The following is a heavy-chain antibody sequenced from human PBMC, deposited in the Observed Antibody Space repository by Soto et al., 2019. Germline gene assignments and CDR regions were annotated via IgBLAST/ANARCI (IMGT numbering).Heavy chain of an antibody. CDR1: GYTFTAYY. D-gene: IGHD2-21*01. J-gene: IGHJ1*01. V-gene: IGHV1-46*03. Sequence: QVQLVQSGAEVKKPGASVKVSCKAPGYTFTAYYIHWVRLAPGQGLEWMGMIDPSVGSASYAQELQGRVSMTGDTSSSTVYMELRGLRSDDTAVYYCAGDEGLRDCGGSRCNRYFQHWGQGTLVTVSS. CDR2: IDPSVGSA. CDR3: AGDEGLRDCGGSRCNRYFQH.